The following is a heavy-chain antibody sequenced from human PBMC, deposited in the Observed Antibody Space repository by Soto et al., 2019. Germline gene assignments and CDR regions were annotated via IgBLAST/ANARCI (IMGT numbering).Heavy chain of an antibody. CDR1: GYSFTSYW. CDR2: IYPGDSDT. J-gene: IGHJ4*02. V-gene: IGHV5-51*01. D-gene: IGHD2-15*01. CDR3: ARPAYCSGGSCYYFDY. Sequence: GESLKISCKGSGYSFTSYWIGWVRQMPGKGLEWMGIIYPGDSDTRYSPSFQGQFTISADKSISTAYLQWSSLKASDTAMYYCARPAYCSGGSCYYFDYWGQGTLVTVSS.